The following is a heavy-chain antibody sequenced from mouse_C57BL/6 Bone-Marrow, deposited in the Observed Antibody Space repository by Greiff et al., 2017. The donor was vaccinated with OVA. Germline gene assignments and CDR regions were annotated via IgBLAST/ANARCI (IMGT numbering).Heavy chain of an antibody. Sequence: VQLQQPGAELVKPGASVKMSCKASGYTFTSYWITWVKQRPGQGLEWIGDIYPGSGSTNYNEKFQSKATLTVDKSSSRAYMLLSSLTSEDSAVYYGATRYCGSSYGFDYWGQGTTLTVSS. CDR3: ATRYCGSSYGFDY. V-gene: IGHV1-55*01. J-gene: IGHJ2*01. CDR1: GYTFTSYW. CDR2: IYPGSGST. D-gene: IGHD1-1*01.